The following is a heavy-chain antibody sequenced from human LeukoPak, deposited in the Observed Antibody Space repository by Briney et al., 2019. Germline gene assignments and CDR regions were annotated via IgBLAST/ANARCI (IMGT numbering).Heavy chain of an antibody. CDR3: ASPPVPQAAAITPGYFYYYMDV. CDR2: IIPIFGTA. D-gene: IGHD6-13*01. Sequence: SVKVSCKACGWTFRCYAISWVRQAPGRGLAWMGGIIPIFGTANYAQKFQGRVTDTADKSSTTVYMELSSLRSEDTAVYYCASPPVPQAAAITPGYFYYYMDVWGKGTTVTVSS. CDR1: GWTFRCYA. V-gene: IGHV1-69*06. J-gene: IGHJ6*03.